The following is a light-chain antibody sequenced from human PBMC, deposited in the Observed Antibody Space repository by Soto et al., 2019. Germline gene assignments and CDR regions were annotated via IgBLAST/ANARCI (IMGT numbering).Light chain of an antibody. CDR1: QSVSSSY. J-gene: IGKJ5*01. CDR3: QYYGSSIT. CDR2: DAS. V-gene: IGKV3D-20*01. Sequence: EVVLTHSPATLSLSPWEVATLSCGASQSVSSSYLAWYQQKPGLAPRLVIYDASNRATGIPDRFSGSGSGTDFTLTISRLEPEDFAVYYCQYYGSSITFGQGTRLEIK.